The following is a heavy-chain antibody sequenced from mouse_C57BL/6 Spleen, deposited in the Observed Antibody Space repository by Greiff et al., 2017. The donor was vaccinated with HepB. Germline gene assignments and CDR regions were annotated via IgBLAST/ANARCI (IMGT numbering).Heavy chain of an antibody. CDR3: ASPIYGSAFDY. V-gene: IGHV3-6*01. Sequence: VQLKQSGPGLVKPSQSLSLTCSVTGYSITSGYYWNWIRQFPGNKLEWMGYISYDGSNNYNPSLKNRISITRDTAKNQFFLKLNSVTTEDTATYYCASPIYGSAFDYWGKGTTLTVSS. D-gene: IGHD1-1*01. CDR1: GYSITSGYY. CDR2: ISYDGSN. J-gene: IGHJ2*01.